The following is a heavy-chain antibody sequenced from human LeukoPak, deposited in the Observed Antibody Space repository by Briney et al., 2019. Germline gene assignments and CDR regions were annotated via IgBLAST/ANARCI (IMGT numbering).Heavy chain of an antibody. CDR3: ARVGPYFWSGYYLSYFDY. D-gene: IGHD3-3*01. CDR2: INHSGST. CDR1: GGSFSGYY. V-gene: IGHV4-34*01. Sequence: PSETLSLTCAVYGGSFSGYYWSWIRQPPGKGLEWIGEINHSGSTNYNPSLKSRVTISVDTSKNQFSLKLSSVTAADTAVYYCARVGPYFWSGYYLSYFDYWGQGTLVTVSS. J-gene: IGHJ4*02.